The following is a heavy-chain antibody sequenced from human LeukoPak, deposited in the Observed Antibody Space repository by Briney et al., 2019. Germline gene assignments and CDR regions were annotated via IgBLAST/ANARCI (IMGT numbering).Heavy chain of an antibody. V-gene: IGHV3-66*01. Sequence: PGGSLRLSCAASGFTVSSNYMSWVRQAPGKGLEWVSVIYSGGSTYYADSVKGRFTISRDNSKNTLYLQMNSLRAEDTAVYYCASSGDQTEVYFDYWGQGTLVTVSS. CDR1: GFTVSSNY. J-gene: IGHJ4*02. D-gene: IGHD2-21*02. CDR3: ASSGDQTEVYFDY. CDR2: IYSGGST.